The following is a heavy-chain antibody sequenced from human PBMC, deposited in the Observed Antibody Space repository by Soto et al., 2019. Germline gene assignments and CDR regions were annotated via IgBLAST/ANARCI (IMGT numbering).Heavy chain of an antibody. CDR3: AKGRKYYDILTGYYTPNY. V-gene: IGHV3-23*01. CDR2: ISGSGGSA. J-gene: IGHJ4*02. CDR1: GFTFSSYA. Sequence: GGSLRLSCAASGFTFSSYAMSWVRQAPGKGLEWVSAISGSGGSAYYADSVKGRFTISRDNSKNTLYLQMNSLRAEDTAVYYCAKGRKYYDILTGYYTPNYWGQGTLVTVSS. D-gene: IGHD3-9*01.